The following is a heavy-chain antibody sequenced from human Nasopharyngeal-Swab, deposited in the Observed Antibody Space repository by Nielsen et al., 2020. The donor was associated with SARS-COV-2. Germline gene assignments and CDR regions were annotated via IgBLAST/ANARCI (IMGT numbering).Heavy chain of an antibody. CDR3: AVPRGSGWYYRSLSFDY. CDR2: INPNSGGT. CDR1: GYTFTGYY. Sequence: ASVKVSCKASGYTFTGYYMHWVRQAPGQGLEWMGRINPNSGGTNYAQKFQGRVTMTGDTSISTAYMELSSLRSEDTAVYYCAVPRGSGWYYRSLSFDYWGQGTLVTVSS. D-gene: IGHD6-19*01. J-gene: IGHJ4*02. V-gene: IGHV1-2*06.